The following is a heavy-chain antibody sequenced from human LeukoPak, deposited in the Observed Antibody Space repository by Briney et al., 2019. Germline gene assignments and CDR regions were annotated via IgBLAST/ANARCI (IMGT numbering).Heavy chain of an antibody. Sequence: SEKVSCKASGDTFDRFAITWVRLAPAQGLDWMGRIIPIFGITHYAPHFQGRLTITADTSTKTAYMELSSLKSDDTAVYYCAEGPHDHGDFVFFWGQGTLVTVTS. D-gene: IGHD4-17*01. CDR3: AEGPHDHGDFVFF. J-gene: IGHJ4*02. V-gene: IGHV1-69*04. CDR2: IIPIFGIT. CDR1: GDTFDRFA.